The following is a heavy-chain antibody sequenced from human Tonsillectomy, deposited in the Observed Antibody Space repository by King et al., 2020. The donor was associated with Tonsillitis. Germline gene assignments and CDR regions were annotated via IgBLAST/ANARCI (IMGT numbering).Heavy chain of an antibody. CDR3: ARGGSGFYTYYYYMDV. CDR2: INADNGNT. CDR1: GYIITSYA. V-gene: IGHV1-3*01. J-gene: IGHJ6*03. D-gene: IGHD3-3*01. Sequence: QLVQSGAEVKRPGASVKISCKASGYIITSYAMHWVRQAPGQRLEWMGWINADNGNTKYSQRFQGRVTITRDTSASTAYMELSSLRSEDTAVYYCARGGSGFYTYYYYMDVWGKGTPVTVSS.